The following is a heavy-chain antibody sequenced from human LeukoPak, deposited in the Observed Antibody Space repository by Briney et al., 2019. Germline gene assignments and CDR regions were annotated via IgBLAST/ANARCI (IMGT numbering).Heavy chain of an antibody. V-gene: IGHV3-30*18. CDR3: AKCRVATIGGPYYYGMDV. CDR1: GFTFSSYG. Sequence: GGSLRLSCAASGFTFSSYGMHWVRQAPGKGLEWVAVISYDGSNKYYADSVKGRFTISRDNSKNTLYLQMNSLRAEDTAVYYCAKCRVATIGGPYYYGMDVWGKGTTVTVSS. CDR2: ISYDGSNK. D-gene: IGHD5-12*01. J-gene: IGHJ6*04.